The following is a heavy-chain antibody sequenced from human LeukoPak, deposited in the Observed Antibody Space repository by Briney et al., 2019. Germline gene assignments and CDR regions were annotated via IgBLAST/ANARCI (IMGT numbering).Heavy chain of an antibody. CDR3: ARLGGSYSSLFDY. J-gene: IGHJ4*02. V-gene: IGHV4-34*01. CDR1: GGSFSGYY. Sequence: PSETLSLTCAVYGGSFSGYYWSWIRQPPGKGLEWIGEINHSGSTNYNPSLKSRVTISVDTSKNQFSLKLSSVTAADTAVYYCARLGGSYSSLFDYWGQGTLVTVSS. D-gene: IGHD1-26*01. CDR2: INHSGST.